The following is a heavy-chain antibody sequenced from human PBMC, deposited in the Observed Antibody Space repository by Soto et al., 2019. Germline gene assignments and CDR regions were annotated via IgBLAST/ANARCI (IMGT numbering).Heavy chain of an antibody. D-gene: IGHD3-10*01. V-gene: IGHV3-13*01. CDR2: IGTAGDT. CDR1: GFTFSSYD. J-gene: IGHJ6*02. CDR3: ARVFQSLSGPAGMDV. Sequence: GGSLRLSCAASGFTFSSYDMHWVRQATGKGLEWVSAIGTAGDTYYPGSVKGRFTISRENAKNSLYLQMNSLRAEDTAVYYCARVFQSLSGPAGMDVWGQGTTVTVSS.